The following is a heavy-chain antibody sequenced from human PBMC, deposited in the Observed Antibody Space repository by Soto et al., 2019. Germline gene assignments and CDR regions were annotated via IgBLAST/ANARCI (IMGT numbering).Heavy chain of an antibody. CDR2: INPSGDSI. J-gene: IGHJ4*01. CDR3: ARYWDFGY. D-gene: IGHD2-15*01. CDR1: GYSFSSYY. Sequence: ASVNVPFKASGYSFSSYYMNWVRKAPGQWLEGMGVINPSGDSITYAHKFQGRVTMNKDTSTSTLFMEVSSLRSEDTAVYFCARYWDFGYW. V-gene: IGHV1-46*01.